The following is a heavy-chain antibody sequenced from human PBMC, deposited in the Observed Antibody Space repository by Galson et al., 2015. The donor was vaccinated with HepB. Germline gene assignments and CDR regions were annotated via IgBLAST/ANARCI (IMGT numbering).Heavy chain of an antibody. CDR3: ARIQGSGYYRNYYFEY. D-gene: IGHD3-22*01. CDR2: ISSSGSTI. V-gene: IGHV3-48*03. CDR1: GFTFSSYH. J-gene: IGHJ4*02. Sequence: SLRLSCAASGFTFSSYHMGWVRQAPGKGLEWISYISSSGSTIYYAHSVKGRFTISRDNAKNSLYLQMNSPRAEDTAVYYCARIQGSGYYRNYYFEYWGRGTLVTLSS.